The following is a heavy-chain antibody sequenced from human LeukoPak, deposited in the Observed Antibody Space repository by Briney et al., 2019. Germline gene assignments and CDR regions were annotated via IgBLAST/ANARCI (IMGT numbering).Heavy chain of an antibody. CDR1: GFTFSSYW. CDR3: AKDAARRGKLAPSYYYYGMDV. J-gene: IGHJ6*02. V-gene: IGHV3-7*03. CDR2: IKQDGSEK. D-gene: IGHD1-26*01. Sequence: GGSLRLSCAASGFTFSSYWMSWVRQAPGKGLEWVANIKQDGSEKYYVDSVKGRFTISRDNAKNSLYLQMNSLRAEDTAVYYCAKDAARRGKLAPSYYYYGMDVWGQGTTVTVSS.